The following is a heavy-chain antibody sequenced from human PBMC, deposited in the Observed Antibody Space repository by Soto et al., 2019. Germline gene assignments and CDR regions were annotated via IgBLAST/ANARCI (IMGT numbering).Heavy chain of an antibody. CDR3: AKGDCGGDCYSFDAFDI. J-gene: IGHJ3*02. V-gene: IGHV3-30*18. Sequence: QVQLVESGGGVVQPGRSLRLSCAASGFTFSSYGMHWVRQAPGKGLEWVAVISYDGSNKYYADSVKGRFTISRDNSKNTLYLQMNRLSAEDTAVYYCAKGDCGGDCYSFDAFDIWGQGTMVTVSS. CDR2: ISYDGSNK. D-gene: IGHD2-21*02. CDR1: GFTFSSYG.